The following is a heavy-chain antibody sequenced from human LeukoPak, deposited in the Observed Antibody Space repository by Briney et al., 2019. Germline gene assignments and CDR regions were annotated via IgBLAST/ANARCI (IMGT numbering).Heavy chain of an antibody. Sequence: PSETLSLTCTVSGGSISPDYWGCLRQPPGKGLDSIAYVYYTGTTNYNPSLKRRFSISVATSSNQLSLRLTSVTAADTAVYFCARLRRVTVATYNYYYLDLWGRGTLVTFS. J-gene: IGHJ2*01. V-gene: IGHV4-59*01. CDR3: ARLRRVTVATYNYYYLDL. D-gene: IGHD6-19*01. CDR2: VYYTGTT. CDR1: GGSISPDY.